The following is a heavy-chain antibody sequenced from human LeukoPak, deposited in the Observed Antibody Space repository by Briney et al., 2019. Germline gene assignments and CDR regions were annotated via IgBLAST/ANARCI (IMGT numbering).Heavy chain of an antibody. CDR2: ISSSSSTI. CDR1: GFTFSSYS. CDR3: ARRGLVGATRGPVDY. Sequence: GGSLRLSCAASGFTFSSYSMNWVRQAPGKGLEWVSYISSSSSTIYYADSVKGRSTISRDNAKNSLYLQTNSLRAEDTAVYYCARRGLVGATRGPVDYWGQGTLVTVSS. J-gene: IGHJ4*02. V-gene: IGHV3-48*01. D-gene: IGHD1-26*01.